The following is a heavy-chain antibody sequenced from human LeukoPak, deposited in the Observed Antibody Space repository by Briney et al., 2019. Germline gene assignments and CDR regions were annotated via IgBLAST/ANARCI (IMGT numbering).Heavy chain of an antibody. CDR3: ARVAVAGPVEFDY. D-gene: IGHD6-19*01. Sequence: GEALKISWMGSGYSFNTYWIGWVRQMPGKGLEGMGVIYPGDSDTRYSPSFQGQVSISADKSISTAYLQWSSLKASDTAMYYCARVAVAGPVEFDYWGQGTLVSVSS. J-gene: IGHJ4*02. CDR1: GYSFNTYW. CDR2: IYPGDSDT. V-gene: IGHV5-51*01.